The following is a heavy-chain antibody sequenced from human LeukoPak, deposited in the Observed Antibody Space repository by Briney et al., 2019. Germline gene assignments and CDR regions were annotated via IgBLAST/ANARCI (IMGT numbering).Heavy chain of an antibody. CDR1: GFTFSSYA. V-gene: IGHV3-30-3*01. D-gene: IGHD7-27*01. J-gene: IGHJ4*02. CDR2: ISYDGSNK. Sequence: HPGGSLRLSCAASGFTFSSYAMHWVRQAPGKGLEWVAVISYDGSNKYYADSVKGRFTISRDNAKNSLYLQMNSLRVDDTAVYYCAREEPGDLGQAFHYWGQGTLVTVSS. CDR3: AREEPGDLGQAFHY.